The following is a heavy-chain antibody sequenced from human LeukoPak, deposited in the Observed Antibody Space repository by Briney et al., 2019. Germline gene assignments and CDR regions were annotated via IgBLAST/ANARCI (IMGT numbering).Heavy chain of an antibody. V-gene: IGHV4-39*07. Sequence: SETLSLTCTVSGGSISSGSYYWGWIRQPPGKGLEWIGSIYYSGSTYYNPSLKSRVTISVDTSKNQFSLKLSSVTAADTAVYYCARTHDSSGYIAYWGQGTLVTVSS. D-gene: IGHD3-22*01. J-gene: IGHJ4*02. CDR1: GGSISSGSYY. CDR3: ARTHDSSGYIAY. CDR2: IYYSGST.